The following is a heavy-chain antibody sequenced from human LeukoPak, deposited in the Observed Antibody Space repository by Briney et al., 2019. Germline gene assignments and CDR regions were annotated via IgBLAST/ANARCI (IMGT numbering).Heavy chain of an antibody. D-gene: IGHD6-6*01. V-gene: IGHV1-2*02. CDR1: GYTFTGYY. J-gene: IGHJ5*02. CDR3: AKMSSIAARRGDWFDP. CDR2: INPNSGGT. Sequence: ASVKVSCKASGYTFTGYYMHWVRQAPGQGLEWMGWINPNSGGTNYAQKFQGRVTMTRDTSISTAYMELSRLRSDDTAVYYCAKMSSIAARRGDWFDPWGQGTLVTVSS.